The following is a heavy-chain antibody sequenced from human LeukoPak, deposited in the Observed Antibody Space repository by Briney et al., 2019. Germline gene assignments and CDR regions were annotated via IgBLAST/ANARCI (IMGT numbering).Heavy chain of an antibody. CDR3: ARTYQLLYDDAFDI. V-gene: IGHV3-48*01. Sequence: QPGGSLRLSCAASGFTFCRYSMNWVRQAPGTGLELVSYISISSSTIYYADSVKGRFTISRDNAKNSLYLQMNSLRAEDTAMYYCARTYQLLYDDAFDIWGQGTMVTVSS. D-gene: IGHD2-2*02. J-gene: IGHJ3*02. CDR2: ISISSSTI. CDR1: GFTFCRYS.